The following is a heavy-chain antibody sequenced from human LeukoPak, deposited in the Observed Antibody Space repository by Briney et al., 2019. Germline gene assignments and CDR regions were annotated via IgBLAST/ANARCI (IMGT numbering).Heavy chain of an antibody. J-gene: IGHJ4*02. D-gene: IGHD4-17*01. CDR3: ARGHGDSVWDYSEY. Sequence: GGSLRLSCAASGFTFSTYSMNWVRQAPGKGLEWVSSLSSSSSYIYYADSVKGRFTISRDNAKNSLYLQMNSLRAEDTAVYYCARGHGDSVWDYSEYWGQGTLVTVSS. V-gene: IGHV3-21*01. CDR2: LSSSSSYI. CDR1: GFTFSTYS.